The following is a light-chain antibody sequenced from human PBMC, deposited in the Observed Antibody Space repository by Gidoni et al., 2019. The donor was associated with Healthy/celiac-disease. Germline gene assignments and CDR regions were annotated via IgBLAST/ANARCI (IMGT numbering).Light chain of an antibody. CDR1: KLGDNY. V-gene: IGLV3-1*01. CDR3: QAWDSSTEGV. CDR2: QDS. J-gene: IGLJ2*01. Sequence: SYELTQRPSASVSPGQTASITCSGDKLGDNYACWYQQKPGQSTVLVIYQDSKRPSGTPERFSGSNSGKTATLTIGGTQAMDEADYYCQAWDSSTEGVFGGGTKLTVL.